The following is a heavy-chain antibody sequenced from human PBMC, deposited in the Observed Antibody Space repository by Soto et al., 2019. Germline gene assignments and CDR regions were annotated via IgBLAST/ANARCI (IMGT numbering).Heavy chain of an antibody. D-gene: IGHD3-16*02. V-gene: IGHV4-39*01. CDR1: GGSISSSSYY. Sequence: SETLSLTCTVSGGSISSSSYYWVWIRQPPGKGLEWIGNIYYSGSTHYKPSLKSRVTISIDASKNQFSLKVTSVTAADTAVYYCARQPYYDYVWGTFRSPFDYWGLGTLVTVSS. J-gene: IGHJ4*02. CDR3: ARQPYYDYVWGTFRSPFDY. CDR2: IYYSGST.